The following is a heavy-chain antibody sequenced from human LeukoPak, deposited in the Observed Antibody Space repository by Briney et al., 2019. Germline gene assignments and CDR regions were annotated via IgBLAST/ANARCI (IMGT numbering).Heavy chain of an antibody. CDR3: ARSPALSEGMDV. Sequence: PGGSLRLSCAASGFTFSSYAMHWARQAPGKGLEYVSAISSNGGSTYYANSVKGRFTISRDNSKNTLYLQMGSLRAEDMAVYYCARSPALSEGMDVWGQGTTVTVSS. V-gene: IGHV3-64*01. D-gene: IGHD3-16*02. J-gene: IGHJ6*02. CDR2: ISSNGGST. CDR1: GFTFSSYA.